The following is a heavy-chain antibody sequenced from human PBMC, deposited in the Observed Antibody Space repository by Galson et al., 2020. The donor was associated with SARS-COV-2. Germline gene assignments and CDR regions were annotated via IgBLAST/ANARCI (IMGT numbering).Heavy chain of an antibody. CDR3: ARSTVTNLFDP. CDR1: GGSVRSYY. J-gene: IGHJ5*02. CDR2: VYAGVTT. D-gene: IGHD4-17*01. Sequence: SETLSLTCTVSGGSVRSYYWSWLRQPAGQELEWIGRVYAGVTTNYNPSLNSRVTMSLDTSRNQVSLKVRSVTAADTGVYYCARSTVTNLFDPWGQGSLVTVSS. V-gene: IGHV4-4*07.